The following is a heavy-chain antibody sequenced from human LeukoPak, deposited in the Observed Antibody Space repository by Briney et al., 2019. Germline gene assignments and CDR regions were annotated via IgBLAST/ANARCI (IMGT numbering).Heavy chain of an antibody. CDR2: FDPEDGET. CDR1: GYTLTEIS. Sequence: ASVKVSCKVSGYTLTEISMHSVRQAPGKGLEWMGGFDPEDGETIYAQKFQGRVTMTEDTSTDTAYMELSSLRSEDTAVYYCATSLYYFDSSGYYGYWGQGTLVTVSS. V-gene: IGHV1-24*01. D-gene: IGHD3-22*01. J-gene: IGHJ4*02. CDR3: ATSLYYFDSSGYYGY.